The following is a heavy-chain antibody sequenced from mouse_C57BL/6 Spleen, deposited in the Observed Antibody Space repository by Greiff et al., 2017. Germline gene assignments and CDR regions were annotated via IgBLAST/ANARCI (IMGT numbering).Heavy chain of an antibody. CDR3: ARPGSSYGFAY. Sequence: QVQLQQPGAELVRPGTSVKLSCKASGYTFTSYWMNWVKQRPGQGLEWIGVIDPSDSYTNYNQKFKGKDTLAVDTSSSTAYMQLSSLTSEDSAVYYCARPGSSYGFAYWGQGTLVTVSA. D-gene: IGHD1-1*01. J-gene: IGHJ3*01. CDR2: IDPSDSYT. V-gene: IGHV1-59*01. CDR1: GYTFTSYW.